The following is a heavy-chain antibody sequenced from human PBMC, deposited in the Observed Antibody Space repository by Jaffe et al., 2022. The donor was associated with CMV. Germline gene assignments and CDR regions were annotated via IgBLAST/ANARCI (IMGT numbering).Heavy chain of an antibody. D-gene: IGHD2-15*01. CDR2: TYYRSKWYN. CDR1: GDSVSSNSAA. V-gene: IGHV6-1*01. Sequence: QVQLQQSGPGLVKPSQTLSLTCAISGDSVSSNSAAWNWIRQSPSRGLEWLGRTYYRSKWYNDYAVSVKSRITINPDTSKNQFSLQLNSVTPEDTAVYYCARSHIGVSWIVVVVGGGERAFDIWGQGTMVTVSS. CDR3: ARSHIGVSWIVVVVGGGERAFDI. J-gene: IGHJ3*02.